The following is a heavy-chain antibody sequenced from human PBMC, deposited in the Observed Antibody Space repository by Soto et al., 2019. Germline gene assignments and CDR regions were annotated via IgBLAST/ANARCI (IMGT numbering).Heavy chain of an antibody. Sequence: QVQLVQSGAEVKKPGASVKVSCKASGYTFTSYAMHWVRQAPGQRLEWMGGINAGNGNTKYSQTFQGRVTITRDTSASTAYMELSSLRSEDTAVYYCARDLGVWPDYCGQGTLVTVSS. CDR2: INAGNGNT. D-gene: IGHD3-3*01. V-gene: IGHV1-3*01. CDR3: ARDLGVWPDY. J-gene: IGHJ4*02. CDR1: GYTFTSYA.